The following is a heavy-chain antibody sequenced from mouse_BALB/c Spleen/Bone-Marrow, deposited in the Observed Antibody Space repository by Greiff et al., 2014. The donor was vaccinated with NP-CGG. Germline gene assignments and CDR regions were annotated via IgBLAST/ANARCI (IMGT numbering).Heavy chain of an antibody. V-gene: IGHV1-63*02. J-gene: IGHJ2*01. D-gene: IGHD3-3*01. Sequence: QVQLKESGAELVRPGTSVKMSCKAAGYTFTNYWIGWVKQRPGHSLEWIGDIYPGGGYTNYNEKFKGKATLTADTSSITAYMQLGSLTSEDSTIYYCARGHYFDDWGQGTTLTVSS. CDR1: GYTFTNYW. CDR2: IYPGGGYT. CDR3: ARGHYFDD.